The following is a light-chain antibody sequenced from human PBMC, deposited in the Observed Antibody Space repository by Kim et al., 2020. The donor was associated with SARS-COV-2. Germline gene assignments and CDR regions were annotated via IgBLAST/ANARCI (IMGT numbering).Light chain of an antibody. V-gene: IGKV1-16*02. CDR3: RLYNGYPYT. CDR1: QGINNY. Sequence: DIQMTQSPPSLSASVGDRVTITCRASQGINNYLSWFQQKPGKAPKSLIYGASTLHRGVPSKFSGSGFGTDFTLTISDLQPEDFASYYCRLYNGYPYTFGQGTKLEI. CDR2: GAS. J-gene: IGKJ2*01.